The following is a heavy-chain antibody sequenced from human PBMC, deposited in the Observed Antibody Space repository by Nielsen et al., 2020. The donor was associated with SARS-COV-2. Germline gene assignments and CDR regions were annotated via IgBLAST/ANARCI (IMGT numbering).Heavy chain of an antibody. CDR3: AKDWTAIVVVPSGGIDY. V-gene: IGHV3-30*18. CDR2: ISYDGSNK. D-gene: IGHD2-15*01. CDR1: GFTFSTYG. J-gene: IGHJ4*02. Sequence: GSLLKLSCAASGFTFSTYGMHWVRQAPGKGLEWVAAISYDGSNKYYVDSVKGRFTISRDNSKNTRYLQMSSLREEDTAVYYCAKDWTAIVVVPSGGIDYWGQGTLVTVSS.